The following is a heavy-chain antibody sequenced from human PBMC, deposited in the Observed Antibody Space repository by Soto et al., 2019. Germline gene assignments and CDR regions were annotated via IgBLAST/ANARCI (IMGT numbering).Heavy chain of an antibody. V-gene: IGHV4-34*08. Sequence: PGGSLRLSCAASGFTFSSYAMHWVRQAPGKGLEWIGEINHSGSTNFNPSLKSRVAISADTSRNQFSLRVTSVTAADTAVYYCAGREFASSSFHYYYYAVDVWGQGTTVTVSS. D-gene: IGHD6-6*01. CDR2: INHSGST. J-gene: IGHJ6*02. CDR3: AGREFASSSFHYYYYAVDV. CDR1: GFTFSSYA.